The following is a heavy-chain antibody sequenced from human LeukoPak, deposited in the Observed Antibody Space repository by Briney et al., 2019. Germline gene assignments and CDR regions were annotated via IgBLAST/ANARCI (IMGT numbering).Heavy chain of an antibody. Sequence: PGGSLRLSCTASGFTFSSYAMHWVRQAPGKGLEWVAVISYDGSSKYYADSVKGRFTISRDNSKNTLYLQMNSLRAEDTAVYYCARDSIWFGELENGWFDPWGQGTLVTVSS. CDR3: ARDSIWFGELENGWFDP. J-gene: IGHJ5*02. CDR1: GFTFSSYA. CDR2: ISYDGSSK. V-gene: IGHV3-30-3*01. D-gene: IGHD3-10*01.